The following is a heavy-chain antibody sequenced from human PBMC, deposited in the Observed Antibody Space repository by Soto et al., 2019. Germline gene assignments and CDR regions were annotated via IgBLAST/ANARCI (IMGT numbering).Heavy chain of an antibody. CDR3: ANADCSSTSCYNYYYYGMDV. Sequence: GGSLRLSCAASGFTFSSYGMHWVRQAPGKGLERVAVISYDGSNKYYADSVKGRFTISRDNSKNTLYLQMNSLRAEDTAVYYCANADCSSTSCYNYYYYGMDVWGQGTTVTVSS. V-gene: IGHV3-30*18. J-gene: IGHJ6*02. D-gene: IGHD2-2*02. CDR1: GFTFSSYG. CDR2: ISYDGSNK.